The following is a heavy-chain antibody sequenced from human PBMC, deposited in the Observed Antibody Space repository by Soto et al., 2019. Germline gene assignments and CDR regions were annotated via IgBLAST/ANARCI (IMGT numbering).Heavy chain of an antibody. J-gene: IGHJ4*02. CDR3: ARVTAAAAFDY. Sequence: SETLSLTCTVSGGSISSYYWSWIRQPPGKGLEWIGYIYYSGSTNYNPSLKSRVTISVDTSKNQFSLKLSSVTAADTAVYYCARVTAAAAFDYWGQGTLVTVSS. V-gene: IGHV4-59*01. CDR1: GGSISSYY. CDR2: IYYSGST. D-gene: IGHD2-2*01.